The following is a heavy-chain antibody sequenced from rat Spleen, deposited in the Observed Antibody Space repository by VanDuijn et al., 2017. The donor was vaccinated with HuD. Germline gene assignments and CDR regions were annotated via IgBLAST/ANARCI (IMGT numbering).Heavy chain of an antibody. D-gene: IGHD1-6*01. CDR2: IIYDGTRT. Sequence: EVQLVESGGGLVQPGRSLKLSCAASGFTFSDYNMAWVRQSPRKGLEWVTTIIYDGTRTFYRDSVKGRFSISRDNAKSTLYLQMDSLRSEDTDTYYCATGPRILRLDWFAYWGQGTLVTVSS. CDR1: GFTFSDYN. V-gene: IGHV5S10*01. CDR3: ATGPRILRLDWFAY. J-gene: IGHJ3*01.